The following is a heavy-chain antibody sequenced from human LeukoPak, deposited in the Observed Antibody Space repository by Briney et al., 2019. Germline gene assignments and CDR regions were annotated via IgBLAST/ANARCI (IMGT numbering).Heavy chain of an antibody. J-gene: IGHJ4*02. CDR1: GGSISSYY. CDR3: ARESGREWEPLPCDY. V-gene: IGHV4-4*07. D-gene: IGHD1-26*01. Sequence: SHTLSLTCTVAGGSISSYYWSWVRQPAGKGLEWIGRIYTSGTTNYNPSLKSGVTMSVDTSKNQFSLKLSSVTAADTAVYYCARESGREWEPLPCDYWGQGILVTVSS. CDR2: IYTSGTT.